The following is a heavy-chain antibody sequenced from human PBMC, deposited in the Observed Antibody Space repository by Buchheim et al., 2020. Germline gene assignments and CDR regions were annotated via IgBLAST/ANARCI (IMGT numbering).Heavy chain of an antibody. D-gene: IGHD6-6*01. CDR3: ARDVATMAARRDKFYGMDV. CDR2: IWYDGSNK. J-gene: IGHJ6*02. Sequence: QVQLEESGGGVVQPGRSLKLSCAASGFTFRSYGFHWVRQAPGKGLEWVAIIWYDGSNKYYVASVEGRFTISRDNSKNTLYLQMNSLRAEDTATYFCARDVATMAARRDKFYGMDVWGQGTT. V-gene: IGHV3-33*01. CDR1: GFTFRSYG.